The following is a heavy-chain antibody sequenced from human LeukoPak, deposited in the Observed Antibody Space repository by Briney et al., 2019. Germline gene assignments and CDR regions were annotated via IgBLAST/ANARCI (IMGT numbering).Heavy chain of an antibody. V-gene: IGHV3-69-1*01. J-gene: IGHJ4*02. D-gene: IGHD6-19*01. CDR2: ISSSSHI. CDR1: GFIFSNYN. Sequence: PGGSLRLSCAASGFIFSNYNINWVRQAPGKGLECISSISSSSHIHYADSVKGRFTISRDNAKNSVYLQMNSLRVDDTAVYYCATGVAVAGTHFVDYWGQGTLVAVSS. CDR3: ATGVAVAGTHFVDY.